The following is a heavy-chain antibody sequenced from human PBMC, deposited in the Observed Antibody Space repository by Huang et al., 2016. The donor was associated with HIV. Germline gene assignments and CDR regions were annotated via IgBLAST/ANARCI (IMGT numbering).Heavy chain of an antibody. D-gene: IGHD6-25*01. CDR1: GFTFKDAW. J-gene: IGHJ4*02. V-gene: IGHV3-15*01. CDR3: TTWARTSAGDN. CDR2: IKTKDDGCTT. Sequence: EVQLVESGGGLVKPGGSLRLSFAASGFTFKDAWMSWVRQCPGKWLEGVVLIKTKDDGCTTHYAAPVKGRFSMSRDDSKNTFYLQMNSLKSEDTAVYYCTTWARTSAGDNWGQGTLVSVSS.